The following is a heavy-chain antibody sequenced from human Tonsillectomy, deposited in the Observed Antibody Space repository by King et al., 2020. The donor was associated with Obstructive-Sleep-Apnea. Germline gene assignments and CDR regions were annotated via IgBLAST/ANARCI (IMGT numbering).Heavy chain of an antibody. V-gene: IGHV4-59*08. CDR2: IYYTGST. Sequence: VQLQESGPGLVKPAETLSLTCTVSGGSISRYYWSWIRQPPGKGLEWIGYIYYTGSTNYNPSLKSRVTISVDMSKNQFALKLSSVTAADTAVYYCARGQSYYDSSGYHDPFFDYWGQGTLVTVSS. J-gene: IGHJ4*02. CDR3: ARGQSYYDSSGYHDPFFDY. CDR1: GGSISRYY. D-gene: IGHD3-22*01.